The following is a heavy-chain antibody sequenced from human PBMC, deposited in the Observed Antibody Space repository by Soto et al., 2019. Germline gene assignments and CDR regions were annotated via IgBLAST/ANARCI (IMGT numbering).Heavy chain of an antibody. D-gene: IGHD3-16*02. V-gene: IGHV3-13*01. CDR2: IGTAGDT. CDR3: ARGSDYIWGSYRRGAFDI. J-gene: IGHJ3*02. Sequence: EVQLVESGGGLVQPGGSLRLSCAASGFTFSSYDMHWVRQATGKGLEWVSAIGTAGDTYYPGSVKGRFTISRENAKNSLYLQMNILRAGDTAVYYCARGSDYIWGSYRRGAFDIWGQGTMVTVSS. CDR1: GFTFSSYD.